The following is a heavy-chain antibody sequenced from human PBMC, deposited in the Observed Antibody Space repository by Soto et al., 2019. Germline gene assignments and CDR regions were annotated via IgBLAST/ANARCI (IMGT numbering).Heavy chain of an antibody. Sequence: ETLSLTCAVSGGSISSSNWWSWVRQPPGKGLEWVGRVRSNSDGGTADYAAPVKGRFIISRDDSQNTLHLQMNSLTTEDTAVYYCATPGYNSGYYLDYRARRTPVTGSS. J-gene: IGHJ4*02. CDR2: VRSNSDGGTA. D-gene: IGHD3-22*01. CDR1: GGSISSSNW. CDR3: ATPGYNSGYYLDY. V-gene: IGHV3-15*07.